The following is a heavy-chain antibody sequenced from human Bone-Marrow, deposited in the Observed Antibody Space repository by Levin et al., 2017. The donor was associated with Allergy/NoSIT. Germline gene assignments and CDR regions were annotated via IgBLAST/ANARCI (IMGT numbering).Heavy chain of an antibody. Sequence: GESLKISCKGSGYSFTSYWIGWVRQMPGKGLEWMGIIYPGDSDTRYSPSFQGQVTISADKSISTAYLQWSSLKASDTAMYYCARRIVMGGYCSGGSCYLELDYWGQGTLVTVSS. CDR1: GYSFTSYW. V-gene: IGHV5-51*01. CDR2: IYPGDSDT. J-gene: IGHJ4*02. D-gene: IGHD2-15*01. CDR3: ARRIVMGGYCSGGSCYLELDY.